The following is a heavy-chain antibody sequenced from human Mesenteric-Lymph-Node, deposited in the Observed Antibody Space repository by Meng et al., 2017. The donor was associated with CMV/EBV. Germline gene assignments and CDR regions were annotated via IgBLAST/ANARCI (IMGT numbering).Heavy chain of an antibody. V-gene: IGHV4-61*01. Sequence: GPDLVNLLEPRSFPATSPGGSVAVGIYSGSWIGQPQGRELEWMGNINYMGRPNNTPSLKSRVTISVDTSKNQFSLKLSSVTAADTAVYYCARFYGDQPPYYYYGMDVWGQGTTVTVSS. CDR2: INYMGRP. D-gene: IGHD4-17*01. J-gene: IGHJ6*02. CDR3: ARFYGDQPPYYYYGMDV. CDR1: GGSVAVGIYS.